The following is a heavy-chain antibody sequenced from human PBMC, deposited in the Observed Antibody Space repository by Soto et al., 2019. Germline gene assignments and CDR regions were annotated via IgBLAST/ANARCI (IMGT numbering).Heavy chain of an antibody. CDR2: ISGSGGST. Sequence: AGGSLRISCAASGLTFCSYAMSWVRQAPGKGLEWVSAISGSGGSTYYADSVKGRFTISRDNSKNTLYLQMNSLRAEDTAVYYCARGIAAAGTDYWGQGTPVTVSS. CDR3: ARGIAAAGTDY. V-gene: IGHV3-23*01. CDR1: GLTFCSYA. J-gene: IGHJ4*02. D-gene: IGHD6-13*01.